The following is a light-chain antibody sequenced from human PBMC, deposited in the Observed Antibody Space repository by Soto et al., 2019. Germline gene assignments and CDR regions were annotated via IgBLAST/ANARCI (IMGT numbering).Light chain of an antibody. CDR1: QSVSIS. J-gene: IGKJ1*01. Sequence: IVLTQSPVTLAVSPGERAVLSCRASQSVSISLAWYQHKPGQAPRLFIYDASKRAPGIPARFSGSGSGTDFTLTISSLEPEDFAVYYCQVRDVWPSFGQGTKVEIK. V-gene: IGKV3-11*01. CDR2: DAS. CDR3: QVRDVWPS.